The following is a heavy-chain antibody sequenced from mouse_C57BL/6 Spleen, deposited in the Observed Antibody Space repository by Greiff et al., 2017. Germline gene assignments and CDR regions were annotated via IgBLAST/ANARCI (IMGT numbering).Heavy chain of an antibody. V-gene: IGHV1-80*01. Sequence: QVHVKQPGAALVKPGASAQISCKASGYAFSSYWLNWVKQMPGQGLARIGPIYPGDGDPNYNGKFQGKATLTADKSSSTAYMQLCSLTWEDSAVYVCAREGGSDCWGQGTTL. CDR2: IYPGDGDP. CDR3: AREGGSDC. CDR1: GYAFSSYW. J-gene: IGHJ2*01.